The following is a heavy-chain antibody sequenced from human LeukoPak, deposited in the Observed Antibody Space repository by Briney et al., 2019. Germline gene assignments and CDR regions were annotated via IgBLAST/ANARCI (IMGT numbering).Heavy chain of an antibody. Sequence: ASVKVSCKASDSTFFAYIITWVRQAPGQGPEWMGWVSADTGNTDYAQKFQGRVTLTTDRSTKTAYMELKSLTIDDSAIYYCATRSDFFDSWGQGTLVTVSS. CDR3: ATRSDFFDS. V-gene: IGHV1-18*01. D-gene: IGHD2-21*02. J-gene: IGHJ4*02. CDR2: VSADTGNT. CDR1: DSTFFAYI.